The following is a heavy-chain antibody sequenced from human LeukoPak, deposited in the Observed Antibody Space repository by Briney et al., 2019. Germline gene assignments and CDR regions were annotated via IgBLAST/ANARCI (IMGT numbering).Heavy chain of an antibody. J-gene: IGHJ5*02. V-gene: IGHV4-34*01. CDR1: GGSFSGYY. CDR3: ARGRIAARRRWFDP. Sequence: SETLSLTCAVYGGSFSGYYWSWIRQPPGKGLEWIGEINHSGSTNYNPSLKSRVTISVDTSKNQFSLKLSSVTAADTAVYCCARGRIAARRRWFDPWGQGTLVTVSS. D-gene: IGHD6-6*01. CDR2: INHSGST.